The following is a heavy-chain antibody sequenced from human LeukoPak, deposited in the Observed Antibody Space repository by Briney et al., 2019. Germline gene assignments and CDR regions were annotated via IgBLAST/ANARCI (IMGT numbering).Heavy chain of an antibody. V-gene: IGHV3-72*01. CDR1: GYTFSDHY. CDR3: ARWRSGSCSD. CDR2: TRNKANNYAT. J-gene: IGHJ4*02. Sequence: PGGSLRLSCAVSGYTFSDHYIGWVRQAPGKGLEWVGQTRNKANNYATEYAASVKDRFTISRDDSRKSVYPQMDSLKTEDTAVYYRARWRSGSCSDWGQGTRVTVSS. D-gene: IGHD2-15*01.